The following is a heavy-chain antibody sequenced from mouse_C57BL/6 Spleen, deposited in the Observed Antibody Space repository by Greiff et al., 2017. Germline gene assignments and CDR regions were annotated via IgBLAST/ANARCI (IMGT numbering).Heavy chain of an antibody. V-gene: IGHV14-4*01. Sequence: EVQLQQSGAELVRPGASVKLSCTASGFNIKDDYMHWVKQRPEQGLEWIGWIDPENGDTEYASKFQGKATITADTSSNTAYLQLSSLTSEDTAVYYCTTWGDGYYAMDYWGQGTSVTVSS. D-gene: IGHD2-3*01. CDR3: TTWGDGYYAMDY. J-gene: IGHJ4*01. CDR2: IDPENGDT. CDR1: GFNIKDDY.